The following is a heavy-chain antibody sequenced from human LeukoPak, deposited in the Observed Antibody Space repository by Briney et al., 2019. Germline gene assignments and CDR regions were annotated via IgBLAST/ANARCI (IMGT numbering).Heavy chain of an antibody. J-gene: IGHJ6*02. V-gene: IGHV3-7*03. Sequence: GGSLRLSCAASGFTFSSYAMSWVRQAPGKGLEWVASINHNGNVNYYVDSVKGRFTISRDNAKNSLYLQMSNLRAEDTAVYFCARGGGLDVWGQGATVTVSS. D-gene: IGHD3-16*01. CDR1: GFTFSSYA. CDR3: ARGGGLDV. CDR2: INHNGNVN.